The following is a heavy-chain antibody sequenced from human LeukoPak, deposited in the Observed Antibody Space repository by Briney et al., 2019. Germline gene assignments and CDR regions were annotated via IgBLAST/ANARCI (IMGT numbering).Heavy chain of an antibody. V-gene: IGHV3-23*01. Sequence: EGSLRLSCTASGFTFGDYAMSWVRQAPGKGLEWVSAISGSGGSTYYADSVKGRFTISRDNSKNTLYLQMNSLRAEDTAVYYCAKDGPYYYDSSGSPDTFDIWGQGTMVTVSS. CDR2: ISGSGGST. J-gene: IGHJ3*02. CDR3: AKDGPYYYDSSGSPDTFDI. D-gene: IGHD3-22*01. CDR1: GFTFGDYA.